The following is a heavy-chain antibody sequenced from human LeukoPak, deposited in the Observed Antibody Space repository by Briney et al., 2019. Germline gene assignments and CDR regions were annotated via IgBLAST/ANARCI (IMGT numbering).Heavy chain of an antibody. J-gene: IGHJ4*02. CDR2: INHSGGT. V-gene: IGHV4-34*01. D-gene: IGHD5-18*01. CDR1: GGSFSGLR. CDR3: ARRGYSYGRPFDY. Sequence: SETLSLTCAVSGGSFSGLRWHWIRQPPGKGPEWIGEINHSGGTTYNPSLKSRVTISVDTSKNQFSLKLSSVTAADTAVYYCARRGYSYGRPFDYWGQGTLVTVSS.